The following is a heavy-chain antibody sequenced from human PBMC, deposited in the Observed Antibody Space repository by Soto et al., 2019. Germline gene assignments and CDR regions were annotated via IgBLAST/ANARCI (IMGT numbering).Heavy chain of an antibody. Sequence: NPGGSLRLSCAASGFTFSDYYMSWIRQAPGKGLEWVSDISSRSAFTNSADSVKGRFTISRDNAQNSLYLQMNSLSADDTAVYYCARVSITGTPYWYFDLWGRGTLVTVSS. V-gene: IGHV3-11*06. CDR1: GFTFSDYY. J-gene: IGHJ2*01. D-gene: IGHD1-7*01. CDR3: ARVSITGTPYWYFDL. CDR2: ISSRSAFT.